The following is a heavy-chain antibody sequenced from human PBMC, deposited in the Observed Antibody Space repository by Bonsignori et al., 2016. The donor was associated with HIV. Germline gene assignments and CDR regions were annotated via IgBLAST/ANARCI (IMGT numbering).Heavy chain of an antibody. D-gene: IGHD3-3*01. CDR2: ISTSSNYR. J-gene: IGHJ3*01. CDR3: ARGGYDFWSTYYTSDTFDF. V-gene: IGHV3-21*01. Sequence: VRQAPGKGLGWVSSISTSSNYRYYADSVKGRFTISRDNAKNSLYLQMNSLRAEDTAVYYCARGGYDFWSTYYTSDTFDFWGQGTMVTVSS.